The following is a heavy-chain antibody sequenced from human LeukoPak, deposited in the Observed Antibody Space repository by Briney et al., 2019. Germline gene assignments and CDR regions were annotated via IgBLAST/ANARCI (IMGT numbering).Heavy chain of an antibody. CDR3: ARDGRGLGFYYYYMDV. J-gene: IGHJ6*03. CDR2: IYHGVTT. Sequence: SETLSLTCTVSGSSINSHYYWAWIRQSPGEGLEYIGNIYHGVTTYYNPSLTSRVTISVDTSKNQFSLKLSSVTAADTAVYYCARDGRGLGFYYYYMDVWGKGTTVTVSS. V-gene: IGHV4-38-2*02. CDR1: GSSINSHYY.